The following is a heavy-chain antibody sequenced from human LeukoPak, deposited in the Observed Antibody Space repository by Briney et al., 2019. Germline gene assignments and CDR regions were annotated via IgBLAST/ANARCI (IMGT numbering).Heavy chain of an antibody. CDR2: INHSGST. CDR3: ARVRAGHGDKCFDY. CDR1: GGSFSGYY. V-gene: IGHV4-34*01. D-gene: IGHD4-17*01. J-gene: IGHJ4*02. Sequence: PSETLSLTCAAYGGSFSGYYWSWIRQPPGKGLEWIGEINHSGSTNYNPSLKSRVTISVDTSKNQFSLKLSSVTAADTAVYYCARVRAGHGDKCFDYRGQGTLVTVSS.